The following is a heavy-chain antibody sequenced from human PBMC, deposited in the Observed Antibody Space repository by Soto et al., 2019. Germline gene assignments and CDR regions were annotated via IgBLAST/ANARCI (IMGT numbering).Heavy chain of an antibody. J-gene: IGHJ5*02. D-gene: IGHD6-13*01. CDR2: INHSGST. Sequence: SETLSLTCAVYGGSFSGYYWSWIRQPPGKGLEWIGEINHSGSTNYNPSLKSRVTISVDTSKNQFSLKLSSVTAADTAVYYCARGFYSSSWFNNWFDPWGQGTLVTVSS. CDR3: ARGFYSSSWFNNWFDP. V-gene: IGHV4-34*01. CDR1: GGSFSGYY.